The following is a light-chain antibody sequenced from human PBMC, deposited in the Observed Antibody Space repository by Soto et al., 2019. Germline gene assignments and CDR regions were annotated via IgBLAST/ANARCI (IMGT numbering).Light chain of an antibody. CDR1: QSISSW. V-gene: IGKV1-5*01. CDR3: QQYNSYSPT. Sequence: DIQMTQSPSTLSASVGDRVTITCRASQSISSWLAWYQQKPGKAPKLLIYDASSLESGVPSRFSGSGSGTEITLTISSLQPDDFATYYCQQYNSYSPTFGQGTKVDIK. CDR2: DAS. J-gene: IGKJ1*01.